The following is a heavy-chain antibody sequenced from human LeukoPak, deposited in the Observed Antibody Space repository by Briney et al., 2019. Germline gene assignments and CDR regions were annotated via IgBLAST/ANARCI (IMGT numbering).Heavy chain of an antibody. CDR2: INHSGST. J-gene: IGHJ4*02. CDR3: ARSRLHPIIFNY. Sequence: SETLSLTCAVYGGSFSGYYWSWIRQPPGKGLEWIGEINHSGSTNYNPSLKSRVTISVDTSKTQFSLKLSSVTAADTAVYYCARSRLHPIIFNYWGQGTLVTVSS. D-gene: IGHD5-24*01. CDR1: GGSFSGYY. V-gene: IGHV4-34*01.